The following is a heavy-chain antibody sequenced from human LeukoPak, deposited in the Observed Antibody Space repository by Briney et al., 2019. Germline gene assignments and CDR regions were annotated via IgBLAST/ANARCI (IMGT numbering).Heavy chain of an antibody. J-gene: IGHJ3*02. CDR2: ISGSGGST. D-gene: IGHD6-19*01. CDR3: AKDISGWYGSFAFDI. CDR1: GFTFSSYA. V-gene: IGHV3-23*01. Sequence: GGSLRLSCAASGFTFSSYAMSWVRQAPGMGLEWVSAISGSGGSTYYADSVKGRFTISRDNSKNTLYLQMNSLRAEDTAVYYCAKDISGWYGSFAFDIWGQGTMVTVSS.